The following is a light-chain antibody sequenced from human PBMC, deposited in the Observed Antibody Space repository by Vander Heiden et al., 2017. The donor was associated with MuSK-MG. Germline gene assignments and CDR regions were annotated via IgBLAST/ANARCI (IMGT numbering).Light chain of an antibody. CDR3: QQSDSTPDT. J-gene: IGKJ4*01. Sequence: DIQMTQSPSSLSASVGDRVTITCRASQSISSYLNWYQQKPGKAPKLLIYAASSLQSGVPSRFSASGSGTDFTLTISSLQPEDFATYYCQQSDSTPDTFGGGTKVXIK. CDR1: QSISSY. CDR2: AAS. V-gene: IGKV1-39*01.